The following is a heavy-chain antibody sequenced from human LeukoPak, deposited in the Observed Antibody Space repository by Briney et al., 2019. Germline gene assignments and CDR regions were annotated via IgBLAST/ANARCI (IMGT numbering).Heavy chain of an antibody. CDR3: ARARYSSGWYYFDY. V-gene: IGHV3-33*08. J-gene: IGHJ4*02. D-gene: IGHD6-19*01. CDR2: IWYDGSNK. Sequence: PGRSLRLSCAASGFTFSSYGMHWVRQAPGKGLEWVAVIWYDGSNKYYADSVKGRFTISRDNSKNTLYLQMNSLITEDTAVYYCARARYSSGWYYFDYWGQGTLVTVSS. CDR1: GFTFSSYG.